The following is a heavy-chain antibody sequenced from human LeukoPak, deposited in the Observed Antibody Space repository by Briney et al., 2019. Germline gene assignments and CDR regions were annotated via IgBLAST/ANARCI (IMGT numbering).Heavy chain of an antibody. V-gene: IGHV4-38-2*02. D-gene: IGHD1-14*01. CDR2: IYHSGST. J-gene: IGHJ4*02. Sequence: SETLSLTCTVSGYSISSGYYWGWIRQPPGKGLGWIGSIYHSGSTYYNPSLKSRVTISVDTSKNQFSLRLRSVTAADTAVYYCARGKSRGNHIDYWGQGTLVTVSS. CDR3: ARGKSRGNHIDY. CDR1: GYSISSGYY.